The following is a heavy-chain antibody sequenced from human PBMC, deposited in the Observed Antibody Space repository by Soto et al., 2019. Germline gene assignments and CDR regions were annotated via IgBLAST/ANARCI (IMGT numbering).Heavy chain of an antibody. D-gene: IGHD2-2*01. CDR2: ISSSSSYI. J-gene: IGHJ5*02. Sequence: EVQLVESGGGLVKPGGSLRLSCAASGFTFSSYSMKWVRQAPGKGLEWVSSISSSSSYIYYADSVKGRFTISRDNAKNSLYLQMNSLRAEDTAVYYCARGPRYCSSTSCYEGWFDPWGQGTLVTVSS. CDR3: ARGPRYCSSTSCYEGWFDP. CDR1: GFTFSSYS. V-gene: IGHV3-21*01.